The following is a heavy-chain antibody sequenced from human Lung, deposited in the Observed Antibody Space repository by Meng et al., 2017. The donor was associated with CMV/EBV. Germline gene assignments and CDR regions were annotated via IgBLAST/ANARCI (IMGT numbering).Heavy chain of an antibody. CDR2: INQGGSEK. CDR1: GFTFSTYW. CDR3: ATSSSGFFDN. J-gene: IGHJ4*02. D-gene: IGHD3-22*01. V-gene: IGHV3-7*01. Sequence: GESXKISCAASGFTFSTYWMSWVRQAPGRGLEWVANINQGGSEKYYVASVMGRFTVSRDNAKNSLYLQMNSLRAEDTAIYYCATSSSGFFDNWGQEALVTVSS.